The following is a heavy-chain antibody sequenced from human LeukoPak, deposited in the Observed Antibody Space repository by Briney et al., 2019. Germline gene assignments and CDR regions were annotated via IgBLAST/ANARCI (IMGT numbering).Heavy chain of an antibody. V-gene: IGHV3-53*01. CDR1: GFTVSNNY. J-gene: IGHJ4*02. CDR3: ARWGSTSWNYFDY. CDR2: IYSGGST. Sequence: GGSLRLSCAASGFTVSNNYMSWVRQAPGKGLEWVSVIYSGGSTYYADSVKSRFTISRDNSKNTVYLQMNSLRAEDTAVYYCARWGSTSWNYFDYWGQGTLVTVSS. D-gene: IGHD2-2*01.